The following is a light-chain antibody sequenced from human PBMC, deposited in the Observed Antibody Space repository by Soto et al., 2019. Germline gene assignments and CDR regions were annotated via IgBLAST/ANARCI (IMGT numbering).Light chain of an antibody. CDR3: QSYDSSLSGYV. Sequence: QSALTQPASVSGSPGQSITISCTGTSSDVGSYNLVSWYQQHPGKAPKLMIYEGSKRPSGVSNRFSGSKSGNTASLTISGLQAEDEADYYCQSYDSSLSGYVFGPGTKLTVL. V-gene: IGLV2-14*02. CDR2: EGS. J-gene: IGLJ1*01. CDR1: SSDVGSYNL.